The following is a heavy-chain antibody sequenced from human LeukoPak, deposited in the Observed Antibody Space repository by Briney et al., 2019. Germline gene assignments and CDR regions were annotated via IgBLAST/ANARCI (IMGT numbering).Heavy chain of an antibody. J-gene: IGHJ4*02. V-gene: IGHV3-21*01. CDR2: TSCDSTYI. D-gene: IGHD1-1*01. CDR3: AKFSGRLERQSALDY. Sequence: PGVSLRLPCAASGFTFSRYSMQWVRQAPGKGLVWGIYTSCDSTYILNTGSVRVRFTIHRHIDQASLYLKKLSLRGDDGSVYYCAKFSGRLERQSALDYWGQGTLVSVSS. CDR1: GFTFSRYS.